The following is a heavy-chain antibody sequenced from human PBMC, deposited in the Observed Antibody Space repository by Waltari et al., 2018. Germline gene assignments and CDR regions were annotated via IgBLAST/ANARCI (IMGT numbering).Heavy chain of an antibody. J-gene: IGHJ4*02. V-gene: IGHV3-21*02. CDR3: ASEWGVMVGTAAFYFDY. Sequence: EVQLVGSGGGLVKPGGSLGLSWAASGVTFRRESVNWVRQAPGKGLEWVSSISSGSSYIYYADSVKGRFIISRDNAKNSLYLQMNSLRAEDTAVYYCASEWGVMVGTAAFYFDYWGQGTLVTVSS. D-gene: IGHD2-15*01. CDR1: GVTFRRES. CDR2: ISSGSSYI.